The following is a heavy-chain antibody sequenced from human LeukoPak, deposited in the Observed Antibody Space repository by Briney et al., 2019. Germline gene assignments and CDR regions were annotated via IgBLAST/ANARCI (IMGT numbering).Heavy chain of an antibody. J-gene: IGHJ4*02. CDR3: ARDTKYAFDN. V-gene: IGHV3-48*01. D-gene: IGHD2-2*01. CDR2: IGISSGNT. CDR1: GFTFSSYS. Sequence: PGGSLRLSCAASGFTFSSYSMNWVHQAPGKGLEWISYIGISSGNTKYADSVKGRFTISGDKAKNSVYLQMNSLRVEDTAVYYCARDTKYAFDNWGQGTLVTVSS.